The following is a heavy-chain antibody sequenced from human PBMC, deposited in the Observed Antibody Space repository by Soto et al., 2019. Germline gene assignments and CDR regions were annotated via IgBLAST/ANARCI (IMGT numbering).Heavy chain of an antibody. J-gene: IGHJ6*02. CDR1: GFTLSSYG. D-gene: IGHD3-22*01. CDR2: IWYDGSNK. Sequence: AGGSLRLSCAASGFTLSSYGMHWVRQAPGKGLEWVAVIWYDGSNKYYADSVKGRFTISRDNSKNTLYLQMNSLRAEDTAVYYCARDRKDSSGYYNYYYYYGMDVWGQGTTVTVSS. V-gene: IGHV3-33*01. CDR3: ARDRKDSSGYYNYYYYYGMDV.